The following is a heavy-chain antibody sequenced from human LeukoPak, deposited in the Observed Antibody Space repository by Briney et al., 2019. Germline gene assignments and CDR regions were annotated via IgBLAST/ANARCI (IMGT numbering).Heavy chain of an antibody. V-gene: IGHV3-48*03. D-gene: IGHD1-14*01. CDR3: AKPARTDAFDI. Sequence: GGSLRLSCAASGFTFSSYEMNWVRQAPGKGLEWVSYISSSGSTIYYADSVKGRFTISRDNSKNTLYLQMNSLRAEDTAVYYCAKPARTDAFDIWGQGTMITVSS. CDR1: GFTFSSYE. J-gene: IGHJ3*02. CDR2: ISSSGSTI.